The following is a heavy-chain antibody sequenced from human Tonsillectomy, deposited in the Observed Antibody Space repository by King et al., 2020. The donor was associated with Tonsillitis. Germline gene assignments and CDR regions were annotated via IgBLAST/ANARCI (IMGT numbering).Heavy chain of an antibody. J-gene: IGHJ4*02. CDR2: ISGSGGTT. D-gene: IGHD4-17*01. V-gene: IGHV3-23*04. CDR1: GFTFNIYA. Sequence: VQLVESGGGLVQPGGSLRLSCAASGFTFNIYAMNWVRQAPGKGLEWVSVISGSGGTTYYADSVKGRFTISRDNSKKTLYLQMNSLRAEDTAVYYCAKVSRAYGDYGPFDYWGQGTLVTVSS. CDR3: AKVSRAYGDYGPFDY.